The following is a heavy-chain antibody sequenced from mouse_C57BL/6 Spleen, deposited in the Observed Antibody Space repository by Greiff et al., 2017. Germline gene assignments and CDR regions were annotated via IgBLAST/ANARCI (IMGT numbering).Heavy chain of an antibody. D-gene: IGHD2-3*01. J-gene: IGHJ2*01. CDR1: GYTFTSYG. V-gene: IGHV1-81*01. CDR3: ARSPYDGYYGGDD. CDR2: IYPRSGNT. Sequence: VQLQQSGAELARPGASVKLSCKASGYTFTSYGISWVKQRTGQGLEWIGEIYPRSGNTYYNAKFKGKATLTADKSSSTAYMELRSLTSEDSAVYFCARSPYDGYYGGDDWGQGTTLTVSS.